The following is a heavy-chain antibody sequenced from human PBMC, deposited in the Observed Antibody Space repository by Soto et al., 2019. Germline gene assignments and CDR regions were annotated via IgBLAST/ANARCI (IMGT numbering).Heavy chain of an antibody. V-gene: IGHV3-13*01. CDR1: GFTFSSYD. CDR2: IGTAGDT. D-gene: IGHD6-6*01. CDR3: ARALWPHSSSSGQSSDYFDY. J-gene: IGHJ4*02. Sequence: PGGSLRLSCAASGFTFSSYDMHWVRQATGKGLEWVSAIGTAGDTYYPGSVKGRFTISRENAKNSLYLQMNSLRAGDTAVYYCARALWPHSSSSGQSSDYFDYWGQGTLVTVSS.